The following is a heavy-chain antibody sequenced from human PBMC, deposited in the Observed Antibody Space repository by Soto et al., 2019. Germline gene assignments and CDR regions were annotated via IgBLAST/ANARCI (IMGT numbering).Heavy chain of an antibody. Sequence: GGSLRLSCAASGFTFSSYAMHWGRQAPGKGLEWVAVISYDGSNKYYADSVKGRFTISRDNSKNTLYLQMNSLRAEDTAVYYCARDHPEPRYQFDYWGQGTLVTVSS. CDR3: ARDHPEPRYQFDY. CDR1: GFTFSSYA. J-gene: IGHJ4*02. V-gene: IGHV3-30-3*01. CDR2: ISYDGSNK. D-gene: IGHD1-20*01.